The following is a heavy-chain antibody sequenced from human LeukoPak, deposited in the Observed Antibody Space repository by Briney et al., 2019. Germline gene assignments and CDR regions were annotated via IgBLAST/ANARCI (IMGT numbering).Heavy chain of an antibody. D-gene: IGHD3-16*01. J-gene: IGHJ6*03. CDR1: GGTFSSYA. CDR3: AREVGEVGDYYYMDV. V-gene: IGHV1-69*13. Sequence: SVKVSCKASGGTFSSYAISWVRQAPGQGLEWMGGVIPIFGTANYAQKFQGRVTITADESTSTAYMELSSLRSEDTAVYYCAREVGEVGDYYYMDVWGKGTTVTISS. CDR2: VIPIFGTA.